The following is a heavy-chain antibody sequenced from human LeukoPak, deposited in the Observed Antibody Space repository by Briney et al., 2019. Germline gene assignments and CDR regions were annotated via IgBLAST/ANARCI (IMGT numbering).Heavy chain of an antibody. CDR1: GITFDDFG. V-gene: IGHV3-20*04. CDR3: ARENGCGGDCYCFDY. J-gene: IGHJ4*02. Sequence: GGSLRLSCAASGITFDDFGMSWVRQAPGKGLEWVSGINWNGGTTAYADSVKGRFTISRDNAKNSLYLQMNSLRAEDTALYYCARENGCGGDCYCFDYWGQGTLVTVSS. CDR2: INWNGGTT. D-gene: IGHD2-21*01.